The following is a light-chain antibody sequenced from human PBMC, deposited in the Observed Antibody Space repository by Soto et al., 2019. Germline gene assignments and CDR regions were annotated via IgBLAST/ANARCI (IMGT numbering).Light chain of an antibody. CDR2: GNS. J-gene: IGLJ2*01. Sequence: QSVLTQPPSVSGAPGQRVTISCTGSSSNIGAGYDVHWYQQLPGPAPKLLIYGNSNRPSGVPDRFSGSKSVTSASLAITGLQAEDEADYYCQSYDSSLSAVVFGGGTKLTVL. CDR3: QSYDSSLSAVV. V-gene: IGLV1-40*01. CDR1: SSNIGAGYD.